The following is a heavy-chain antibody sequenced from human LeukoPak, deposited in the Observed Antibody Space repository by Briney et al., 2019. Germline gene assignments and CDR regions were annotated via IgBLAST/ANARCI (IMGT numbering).Heavy chain of an antibody. V-gene: IGHV4-59*06. D-gene: IGHD3-22*01. J-gene: IGHJ3*02. CDR3: AIRDHYYDSDAFDI. CDR2: IYYSGST. CDR1: GDSINNYD. Sequence: PSETLSLTCTVSGDSINNYDWSWIRQHPGKGLEWIGYIYYSGSTYYNPSLKSRVTISVDTSKNQFSLKLSSVTAADTAVYYCAIRDHYYDSDAFDIWGQGTMVTVSS.